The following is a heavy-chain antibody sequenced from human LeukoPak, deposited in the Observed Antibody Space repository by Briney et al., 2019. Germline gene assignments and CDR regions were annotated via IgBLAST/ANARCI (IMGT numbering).Heavy chain of an antibody. CDR3: ARRSQAAAGRGIDY. Sequence: SETLSLTCTVSGGSISSSSYYWGWIRQSPGKGLEWIGTMSNSGSTYYNPSLKSRVTISGDTAKNQFSLKLSSVTAADTAVYYCARRSQAAAGRGIDYWGQGTMVTVSS. V-gene: IGHV4-39*01. CDR2: MSNSGST. D-gene: IGHD6-13*01. CDR1: GGSISSSSYY. J-gene: IGHJ4*02.